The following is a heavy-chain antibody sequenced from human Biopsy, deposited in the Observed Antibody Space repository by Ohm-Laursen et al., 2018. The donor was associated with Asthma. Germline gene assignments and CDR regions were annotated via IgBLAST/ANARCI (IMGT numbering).Heavy chain of an antibody. Sequence: SVKVSCKASGDSLGSFINYAISWVRQAPRQGLEWMGGLIPVLGTADYAPMFEGRVTITADESTSTAYLELTSLRFEDTAVYYCARASLAARANWFDPWGQGTLVSVSS. CDR3: ARASLAARANWFDP. V-gene: IGHV1-69*13. CDR2: LIPVLGTA. D-gene: IGHD6-6*01. J-gene: IGHJ5*02. CDR1: GDSLGSFINYA.